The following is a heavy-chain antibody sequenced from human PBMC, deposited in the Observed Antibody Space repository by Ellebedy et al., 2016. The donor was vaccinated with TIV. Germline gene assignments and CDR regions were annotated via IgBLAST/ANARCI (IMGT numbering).Heavy chain of an antibody. Sequence: MPGGSLRLSCAVYDNYFRGFCWAWIRQPLGGGLEWIAEIHQSGATHSNPSLQSRVTLSVATSKKQFSLRLSAVTAADTAVYYCARGRPYYNHGLDVWGQGTTVIVSS. J-gene: IGHJ6*02. CDR3: ARGRPYYNHGLDV. V-gene: IGHV4-34*01. CDR1: DNYFRGFC. CDR2: IHQSGAT.